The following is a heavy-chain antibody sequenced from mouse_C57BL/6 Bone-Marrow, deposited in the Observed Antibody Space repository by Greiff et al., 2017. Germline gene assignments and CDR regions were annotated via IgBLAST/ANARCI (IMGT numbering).Heavy chain of an antibody. CDR3: ASSSSYEGYYAMDY. J-gene: IGHJ4*01. Sequence: EVQRVESGGGLVKPGGSLKLSCAASGFTFSDYGMHWVRQAPEKGLEWVAYISSGSSTIYYADTVKGRFTISRDNAKNTLFLQMTSRRSEDTAMYYCASSSSYEGYYAMDYWGQGTSVTVSS. V-gene: IGHV5-17*01. CDR2: ISSGSSTI. D-gene: IGHD1-1*01. CDR1: GFTFSDYG.